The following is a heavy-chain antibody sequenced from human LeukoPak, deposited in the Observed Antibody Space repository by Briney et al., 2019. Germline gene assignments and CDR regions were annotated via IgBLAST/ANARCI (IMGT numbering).Heavy chain of an antibody. J-gene: IGHJ5*02. CDR2: INHSGST. V-gene: IGHV4-34*01. CDR3: ARGTRTFDP. D-gene: IGHD1-14*01. CDR1: GGSSSGYY. Sequence: PSETLSLTCAVYGGSSSGYYWSWIRQPPGKGLEWIGEINHSGSTNYNPSLKSRVTISVDTSKNQFSLKLSSVTAADTAVYYCARGTRTFDPWGQGTLVTVSS.